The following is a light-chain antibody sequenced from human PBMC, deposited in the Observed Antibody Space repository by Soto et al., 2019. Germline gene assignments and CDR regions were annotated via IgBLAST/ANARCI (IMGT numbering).Light chain of an antibody. CDR1: QSIHTS. V-gene: IGKV3-11*01. J-gene: IGKJ5*01. CDR3: QQRNVWPPIT. CDR2: DST. Sequence: VLTQSPATLSLSPGERATLSFRASQSIHTSLAWYQQKSGKPPRLVIYDSTLRANGVPDRFGGSRSGTEFTLTINSLEPEDFAVYYCQQRNVWPPITFGQGTRLENK.